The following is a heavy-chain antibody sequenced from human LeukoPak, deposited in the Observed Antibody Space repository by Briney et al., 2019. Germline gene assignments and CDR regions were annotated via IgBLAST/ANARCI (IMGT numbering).Heavy chain of an antibody. V-gene: IGHV3-23*01. D-gene: IGHD3-10*01. J-gene: IGHJ4*02. CDR3: VKGRSGSYYTDFDY. CDR1: GFTFTNYA. Sequence: GGSLRFSCVASGFTFTNYAMSWVRQAPGKGLEWVSTISGSGGSTYYADSVEGRFTISRDNSKNTLYLQMNSLRGEDTAVYYCVKGRSGSYYTDFDYWGQGTLVTVSS. CDR2: ISGSGGST.